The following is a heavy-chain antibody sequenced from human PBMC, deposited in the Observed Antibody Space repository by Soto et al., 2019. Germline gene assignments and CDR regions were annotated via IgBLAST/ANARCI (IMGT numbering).Heavy chain of an antibody. J-gene: IGHJ6*02. V-gene: IGHV3-30*04. CDR2: ISYDGRVK. CDR1: GLTFNTYS. Sequence: QVQLLESGGGVAQPGRSLTLSCAVAGLTFNTYSMHWVRQSPGKGLEWVAVISYDGRVKHYADSVKGRFTISRDNAKNTLYLQMNSLRAEDSAVYYCAGSRGLDYGLDVWGQGTTGTVSS. CDR3: AGSRGLDYGLDV.